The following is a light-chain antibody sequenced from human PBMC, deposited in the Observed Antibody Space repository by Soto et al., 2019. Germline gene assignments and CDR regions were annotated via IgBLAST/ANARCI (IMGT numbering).Light chain of an antibody. CDR1: QSVSSSY. CDR3: QQYGSSPHT. V-gene: IGKV3-20*01. CDR2: GAS. Sequence: EIVLTQSPGTLSLSPWERATLSCRASQSVSSSYLAWYQQKPGQAPRLLIYGASSRATGTPDRFSGSGSGTDFTLTISRLEPEDFAVYYCQQYGSSPHTFGQGTKVDIK. J-gene: IGKJ1*01.